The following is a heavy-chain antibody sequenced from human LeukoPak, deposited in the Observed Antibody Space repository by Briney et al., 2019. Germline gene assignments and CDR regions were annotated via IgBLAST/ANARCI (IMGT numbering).Heavy chain of an antibody. D-gene: IGHD3-22*01. J-gene: IGHJ5*02. V-gene: IGHV4-34*01. CDR1: GWSFIGYY. Sequence: PSETLSLTFACYGWSFIGYYWSWIRQPPWKGLDWIGQINHSGSTNYNPSLKSRVTISLDTYKNQFSLKLSSVTAADKDVYYCASLYYDSSGYSNWFDPWGQGTLVTVSS. CDR3: ASLYYDSSGYSNWFDP. CDR2: INHSGST.